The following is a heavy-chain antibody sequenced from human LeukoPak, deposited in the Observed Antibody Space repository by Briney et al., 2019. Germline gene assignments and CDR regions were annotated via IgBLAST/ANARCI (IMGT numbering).Heavy chain of an antibody. D-gene: IGHD6-13*01. J-gene: IGHJ5*02. CDR3: ARGSSWNKNWFDP. V-gene: IGHV3-21*01. CDR1: GFTFSSYS. Sequence: GGSLRLSCAASGFTFSSYSMNWVRQAPGKGLEWVSSISSSSSYIYYADSVKGRFTISRDNAKNSLYLQMNSLRAEDTAVYYCARGSSWNKNWFDPWGQGTLVTVSS. CDR2: ISSSSSYI.